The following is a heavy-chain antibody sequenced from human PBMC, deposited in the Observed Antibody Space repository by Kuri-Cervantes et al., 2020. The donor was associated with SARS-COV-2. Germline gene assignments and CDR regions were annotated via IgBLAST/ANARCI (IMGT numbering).Heavy chain of an antibody. CDR1: GFTFSSYA. CDR3: ARETFLTRGPMPAPLLDY. Sequence: GGSLRLSCAASGFTFSSYAMSWVRQAPGKGLEWVSAISGSGGSTYYADSVKGRFTISRDNSKNTLYLQMNSLRAEDTAVYYCARETFLTRGPMPAPLLDYWGQGTLVTVSS. D-gene: IGHD3-9*01. CDR2: ISGSGGST. V-gene: IGHV3-23*01. J-gene: IGHJ4*02.